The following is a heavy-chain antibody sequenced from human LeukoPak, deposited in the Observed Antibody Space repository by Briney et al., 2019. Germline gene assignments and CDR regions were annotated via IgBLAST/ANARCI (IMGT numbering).Heavy chain of an antibody. CDR2: ISGSGGST. Sequence: GGSLRLSCAASGFTFSSYAMSWVRQAPGKGLEWVSAISGSGGSTYYADSVKGRFTISRDNSKNTLYLQMNSLRAEDTAVYYCAKDTGIRITMIVVVISGWFPFDYWGQGTLVTVSS. CDR3: AKDTGIRITMIVVVISGWFPFDY. V-gene: IGHV3-23*01. CDR1: GFTFSSYA. J-gene: IGHJ4*02. D-gene: IGHD3-22*01.